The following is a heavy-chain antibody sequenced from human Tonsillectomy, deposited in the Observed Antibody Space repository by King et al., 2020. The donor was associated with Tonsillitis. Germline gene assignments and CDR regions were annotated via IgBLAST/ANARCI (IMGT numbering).Heavy chain of an antibody. CDR3: AREMGLNYYDSSGYYYGYFDY. CDR1: GFIFTSYE. J-gene: IGHJ4*02. Sequence: QLVQSGGGLVQPGGSLRLSCAASGFIFTSYEMNWVRQAPGKGLEWVSYISSSGTTIYYADSVKGRFTISRDNAKNSLYLQMNSLRAEDTAVYYCAREMGLNYYDSSGYYYGYFDYWGQGTLVTVSS. V-gene: IGHV3-48*03. CDR2: ISSSGTTI. D-gene: IGHD3-22*01.